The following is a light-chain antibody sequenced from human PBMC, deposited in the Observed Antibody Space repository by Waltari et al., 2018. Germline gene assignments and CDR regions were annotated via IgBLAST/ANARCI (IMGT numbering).Light chain of an antibody. CDR1: QSVSSY. CDR3: QQSYSSPRT. Sequence: EIVLTQSPATLSLSPGERATLSCRASQSVSSYLAWYQQTPGQAPRLLIYDTSNRATGIPARFSGSGSGTDFTLTISSLEPEDFAIYYCQQSYSSPRTFGQGTKVEIK. V-gene: IGKV3-11*01. J-gene: IGKJ1*01. CDR2: DTS.